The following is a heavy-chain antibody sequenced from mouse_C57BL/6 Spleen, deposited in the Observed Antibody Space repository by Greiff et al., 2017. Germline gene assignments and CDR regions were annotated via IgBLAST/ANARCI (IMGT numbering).Heavy chain of an antibody. CDR3: VRDERYGYDDYDAMDY. V-gene: IGHV10-3*01. J-gene: IGHJ4*01. CDR2: IRSKSSHYAT. Sequence: EVKLVESGGGLVQPKGSLKLSCAASGFTFNTYAMHWVRQAPGKGLEWVARIRSKSSHYATYYAASVKDSFTISRDDSQSMHNQQKNNLRTGDTEMYYCVRDERYGYDDYDAMDYWGQGTSVTVSS. CDR1: GFTFNTYA. D-gene: IGHD2-2*01.